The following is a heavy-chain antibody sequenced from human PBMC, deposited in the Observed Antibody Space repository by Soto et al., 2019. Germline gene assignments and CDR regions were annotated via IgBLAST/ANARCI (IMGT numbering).Heavy chain of an antibody. J-gene: IGHJ4*02. Sequence: QVQLVQSGAEMKKPGSSAKVSCKASGGSLNNYHITWVRQAPGQGLEWLGEIVPLSGATNSAQKFQGRVTITADDSTNTAYMELRSLRPEDTAMYFCARGWVGTVTFCYWGEGSLVRVSS. CDR2: IVPLSGAT. CDR3: ARGWVGTVTFCY. CDR1: GGSLNNYH. V-gene: IGHV1-69*01. D-gene: IGHD3-3*02.